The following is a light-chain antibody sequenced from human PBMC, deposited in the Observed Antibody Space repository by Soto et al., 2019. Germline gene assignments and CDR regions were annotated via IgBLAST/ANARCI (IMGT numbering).Light chain of an antibody. Sequence: EIVLTQSPGTLSLSPGERATLSCRASQSVSSNYLAWYQQRPGQAPRLLIFGASYRAAGIPDRFSGSGSGTDFTLTISRLEPEDFAFYYCQPYSISTPEFTIGPGNKEDSK. CDR2: GAS. CDR1: QSVSSNY. J-gene: IGKJ3*01. V-gene: IGKV3-20*01. CDR3: QPYSISTPEFT.